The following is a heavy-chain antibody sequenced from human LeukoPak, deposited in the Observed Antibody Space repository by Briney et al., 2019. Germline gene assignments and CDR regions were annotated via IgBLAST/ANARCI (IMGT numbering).Heavy chain of an antibody. CDR1: EGTFSSYA. D-gene: IGHD3-9*01. Sequence: SVKVSCKASEGTFSSYAISWVRQAPGQGLEWMGGIIPIFGTANYAQKFQGRVTITADESTSTAYMELSSLRSEDTAVYYCARGVGSYDILTGSPHFDYWGQGTLVTVSS. V-gene: IGHV1-69*01. J-gene: IGHJ4*02. CDR3: ARGVGSYDILTGSPHFDY. CDR2: IIPIFGTA.